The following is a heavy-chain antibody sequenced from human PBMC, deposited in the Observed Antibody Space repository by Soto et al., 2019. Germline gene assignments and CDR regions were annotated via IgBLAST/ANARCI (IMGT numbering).Heavy chain of an antibody. CDR2: IYYSGST. V-gene: IGHV4-61*08. J-gene: IGHJ5*02. CDR3: ARVIVLVPAAITGGDGSFDP. Sequence: PSETLSLTCAVSGGSISSGGYSWSWIRQPPGKGLEWIGYIYYSGSTNYNPSLKSRVTISVDTSKNQFSLKLSSVTAADTAVYYCARVIVLVPAAITGGDGSFDPWGQGTLVTVSS. CDR1: GGSISSGGYS. D-gene: IGHD2-2*01.